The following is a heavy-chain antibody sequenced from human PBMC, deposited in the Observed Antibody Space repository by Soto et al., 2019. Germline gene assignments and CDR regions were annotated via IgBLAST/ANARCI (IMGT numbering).Heavy chain of an antibody. J-gene: IGHJ6*02. D-gene: IGHD1-20*01. CDR2: ISNSGNTI. V-gene: IGHV3-48*03. CDR1: GFVFNNYE. Sequence: GGALRLSCFASGFVFNNYEMNWVRQAPGKGLEWISYISNSGNTIYVADSMRGRFTISRDNAKNSLFLQMNSLRADDTAVYYCARDIDNRDYYYGLDVWGQGTTVTVSS. CDR3: ARDIDNRDYYYGLDV.